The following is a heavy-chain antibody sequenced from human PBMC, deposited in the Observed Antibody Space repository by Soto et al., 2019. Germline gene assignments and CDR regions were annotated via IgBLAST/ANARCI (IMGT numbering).Heavy chain of an antibody. CDR1: GFTFKDCA. CDR3: AKEKGTGRAPNGAYDV. D-gene: IGHD2-8*02. CDR2: IFNDAGNE. V-gene: IGHV3-33*06. Sequence: QVQLVESGGDVVQPGRSLRLSCAASGFTFKDCAIHWVRQAPGKGLEWVSIIFNDAGNEYYTESVKGRFTISRDNSKNTLYLQMNSLRDEDTAVYYCAKEKGTGRAPNGAYDVWGRGTRVTVSS. J-gene: IGHJ3*01.